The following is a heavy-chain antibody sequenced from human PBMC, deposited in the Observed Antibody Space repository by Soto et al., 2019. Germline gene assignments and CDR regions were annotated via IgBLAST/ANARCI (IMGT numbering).Heavy chain of an antibody. CDR1: GFTCSSYA. J-gene: IGHJ5*02. CDR3: ARGGLDIVVVVAATQPQSWFDP. V-gene: IGHV3-30-3*01. D-gene: IGHD2-15*01. Sequence: GGSLRHSCAASGFTCSSYAMHLVRQAPGKGLEWVAVISYDGSNKYYADSVKGRFTISRDNSKNTLYLQMNSLRAEDTAVYYCARGGLDIVVVVAATQPQSWFDPWGQGTLVTVSS. CDR2: ISYDGSNK.